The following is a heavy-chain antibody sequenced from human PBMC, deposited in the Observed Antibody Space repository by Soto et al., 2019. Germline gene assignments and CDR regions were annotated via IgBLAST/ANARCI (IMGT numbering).Heavy chain of an antibody. CDR3: ARERYQVISDGMDV. D-gene: IGHD2-2*01. J-gene: IGHJ6*02. Sequence: QVPLVQSGADVKTPGASVRVSCKAYGYTFTGYYVHWVREAPGQGLEWMGWINPETGGTSYAQKFQGRVTLSRDTSINTAYLELSRLRFDDAAVYFCARERYQVISDGMDVWGPGTTVTVSS. CDR1: GYTFTGYY. V-gene: IGHV1-2*02. CDR2: INPETGGT.